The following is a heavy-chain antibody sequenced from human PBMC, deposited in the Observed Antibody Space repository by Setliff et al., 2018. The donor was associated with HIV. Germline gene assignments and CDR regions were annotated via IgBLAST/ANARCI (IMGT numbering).Heavy chain of an antibody. CDR1: GYTFTNYG. J-gene: IGHJ4*02. CDR3: ARDSPSYDSTGYYYPDF. Sequence: AASVKVSCKASGYTFTNYGISWVRQAPGQGLEWMGWISTYNGNRNYAQKLQGRVTMTTDTSTTTAYMEVRSLRSDDTAVYYCARDSPSYDSTGYYYPDFWGQGTLVTVSS. CDR2: ISTYNGNR. D-gene: IGHD3-22*01. V-gene: IGHV1-18*01.